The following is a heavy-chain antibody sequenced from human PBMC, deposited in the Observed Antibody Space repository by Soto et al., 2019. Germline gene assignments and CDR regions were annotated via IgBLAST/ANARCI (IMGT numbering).Heavy chain of an antibody. D-gene: IGHD3-22*01. CDR3: ARDRLKDSSGYHAFDI. V-gene: IGHV3-48*01. CDR2: ISSSSSTI. J-gene: IGHJ3*02. CDR1: GFTFSSYS. Sequence: EVQLVESGGGLVQPGGSLRLSCAASGFTFSSYSMNWVRQAPGKGLEWVSYISSSSSTIYYADPVKGRFTISRDKAKNSLYLQMNSLRAEDTAVYYCARDRLKDSSGYHAFDIWGQGIMVTVSS.